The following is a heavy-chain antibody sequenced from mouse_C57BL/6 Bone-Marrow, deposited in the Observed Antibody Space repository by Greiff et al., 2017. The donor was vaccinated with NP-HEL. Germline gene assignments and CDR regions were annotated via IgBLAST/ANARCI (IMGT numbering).Heavy chain of an antibody. CDR2: ISNLAYSI. CDR3: ARQGTTFRVFDY. V-gene: IGHV5-15*01. D-gene: IGHD1-1*01. CDR1: GFTFSDYG. Sequence: EVQVVESGGGLVQPGGSLKLSCAASGFTFSDYGMAWVRQAPRKGPEWVAFISNLAYSIYYADTVTGRFTISRENAKNTLYLEMSSLRSEDTAMYYCARQGTTFRVFDYWGQGTTLTVSS. J-gene: IGHJ2*01.